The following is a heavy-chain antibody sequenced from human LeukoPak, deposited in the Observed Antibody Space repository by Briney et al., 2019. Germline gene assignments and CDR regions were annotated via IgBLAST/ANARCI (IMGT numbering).Heavy chain of an antibody. CDR3: AKVFRIPNPYCGGDCYSYLDY. Sequence: PGGSLRLSCAASGFTFSVYSMNWVRQAPGKGLEWVSSLSSSSSYIYYADSVKGRFTISRDNAKNSLYLQMNSLRAEDTAVYYCAKVFRIPNPYCGGDCYSYLDYWGQGTLVTVSS. J-gene: IGHJ4*02. CDR1: GFTFSVYS. V-gene: IGHV3-21*01. CDR2: LSSSSSYI. D-gene: IGHD2-21*02.